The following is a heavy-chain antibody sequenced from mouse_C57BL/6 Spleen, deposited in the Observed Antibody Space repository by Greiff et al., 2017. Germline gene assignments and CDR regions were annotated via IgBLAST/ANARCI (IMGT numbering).Heavy chain of an antibody. CDR3: ARSGKGWYFDV. CDR1: GYTFTSYW. CDR2: IDPSDSYT. D-gene: IGHD3-1*01. V-gene: IGHV1-59*01. J-gene: IGHJ1*03. Sequence: QVQLQQPGAELVRPGTSVKLSCKASGYTFTSYWMHWVKQRPGQGLEWIGVIDPSDSYTNYNQKFKGKATLTVDTSSSTAYMQLSSLTSEDSAVYYCARSGKGWYFDVWGTGTTVTVSS.